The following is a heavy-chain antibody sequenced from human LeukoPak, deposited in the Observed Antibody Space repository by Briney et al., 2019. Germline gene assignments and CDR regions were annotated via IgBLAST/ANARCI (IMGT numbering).Heavy chain of an antibody. CDR2: ISGSGGSI. J-gene: IGHJ1*01. Sequence: GGSLRLSCAASGFTFGSYAMSWVRQAPGKGLEWVSAISGSGGSIYYADSVKGRFTISRDNSKNTLYLQMNSLRAEDTAVYCCAKGDSSSWYSEYFQHWGQGTLITVSS. CDR1: GFTFGSYA. D-gene: IGHD6-13*01. V-gene: IGHV3-23*01. CDR3: AKGDSSSWYSEYFQH.